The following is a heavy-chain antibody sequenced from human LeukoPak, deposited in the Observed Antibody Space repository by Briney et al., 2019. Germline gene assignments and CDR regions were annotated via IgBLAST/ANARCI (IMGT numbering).Heavy chain of an antibody. CDR1: GFTFSSYA. V-gene: IGHV3-21*01. CDR3: ARDYCSSTSCYIDY. Sequence: GGSLRLSCAASGFTFSSYAMNWVRQAPGKGLEWVSSISSSSSYIYYADSVKGRFTISRDNAKNSLYLQMNSLRAEDTAVYCCARDYCSSTSCYIDYWGQGTLVTVSS. D-gene: IGHD2-2*01. CDR2: ISSSSSYI. J-gene: IGHJ4*02.